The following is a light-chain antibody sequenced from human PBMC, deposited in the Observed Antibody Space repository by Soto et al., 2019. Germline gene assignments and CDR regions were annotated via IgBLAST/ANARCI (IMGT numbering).Light chain of an antibody. CDR3: QQSYMDPIT. CDR1: QGISSW. Sequence: DLQLTPSPLSVSASGGARLTSICRASQGISSWLAWYQQKPGKAPNLLIYDASRLQSGVPSRFSGSGGGTDFTLSISSVQPEDFATYFCQQSYMDPITFGQGTRVEI. V-gene: IGKV1-12*01. J-gene: IGKJ5*01. CDR2: DAS.